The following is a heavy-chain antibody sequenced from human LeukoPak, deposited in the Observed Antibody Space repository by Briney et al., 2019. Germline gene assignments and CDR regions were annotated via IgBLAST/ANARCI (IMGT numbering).Heavy chain of an antibody. CDR1: GESFSGYY. D-gene: IGHD6-13*01. Sequence: PSETLSLTCAVYGESFSGYYWSWIRQPPGKGLEWIGEINHSGSTNYNPSLKSRVTISVDTSKNQFSLKLSSVTAADTAVYYCARAVYSSSWFPFDYWGQGTLVTVSS. J-gene: IGHJ4*02. V-gene: IGHV4-34*01. CDR2: INHSGST. CDR3: ARAVYSSSWFPFDY.